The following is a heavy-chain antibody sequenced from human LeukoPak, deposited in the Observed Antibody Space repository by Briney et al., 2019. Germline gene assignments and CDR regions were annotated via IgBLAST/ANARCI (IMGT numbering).Heavy chain of an antibody. J-gene: IGHJ5*02. V-gene: IGHV3-21*01. Sequence: GGSLRLSCAASAFTLSSYTMNWVRQAPGKGLEWVSSISSSGRYIYYADSVKGRFTISRDNAKNSLYLQMNSLRAEDTAVYYCAASRVGWFDPWGQGTLVTVSS. CDR3: AASRVGWFDP. CDR1: AFTLSSYT. CDR2: ISSSGRYI.